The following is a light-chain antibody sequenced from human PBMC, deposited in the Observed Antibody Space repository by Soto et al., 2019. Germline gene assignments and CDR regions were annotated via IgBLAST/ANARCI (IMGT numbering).Light chain of an antibody. J-gene: IGKJ3*01. CDR3: QQYDNLLFT. Sequence: DIQMTQSPSSLSASVGDRVTITCQASQDISNYLNWYQQKPGKAPKLLIYDASNLETGVPSRFSGSGSGTDFTFTISSLQAEDIGPYYCQQYDNLLFTFGPGTKVDIK. CDR1: QDISNY. V-gene: IGKV1-33*01. CDR2: DAS.